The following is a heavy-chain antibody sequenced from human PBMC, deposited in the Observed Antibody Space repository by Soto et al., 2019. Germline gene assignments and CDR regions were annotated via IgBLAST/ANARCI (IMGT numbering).Heavy chain of an antibody. J-gene: IGHJ3*02. V-gene: IGHV3-23*01. CDR1: GVTWSSYD. CDR2: VLVAGST. Sequence: PGGSLRLSAAVSGVTWSSYDMNWVRQAPGKGLEWVSTVLVAGSTHYPDSVKGRFTISRDNSKNTLFLQVNSLTAGDTAVYYCAKATATGGGAFDICGQGTMVTVSS. D-gene: IGHD2-8*02. CDR3: AKATATGGGAFDI.